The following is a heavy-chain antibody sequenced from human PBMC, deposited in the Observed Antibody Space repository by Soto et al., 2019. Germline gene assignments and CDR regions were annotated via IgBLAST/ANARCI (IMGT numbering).Heavy chain of an antibody. D-gene: IGHD2-2*01. Sequence: SETLSLTCAISGAPITGGDYSWNWIRQPPGKGLEWVGYIFHGGSTYSNPSLRRRVTISVDRSRTQFSLKMSSVTAADTAVYYCSRGRVVVPAAVMFNCLDPWGQGALVTVSS. CDR3: SRGRVVVPAAVMFNCLDP. CDR1: GAPITGGDYS. CDR2: IFHGGST. J-gene: IGHJ5*02. V-gene: IGHV4-30-2*01.